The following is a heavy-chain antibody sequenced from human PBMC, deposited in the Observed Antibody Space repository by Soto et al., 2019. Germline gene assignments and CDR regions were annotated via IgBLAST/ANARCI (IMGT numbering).Heavy chain of an antibody. CDR3: ARDSYSNLWK. J-gene: IGHJ4*02. CDR2: ISYSGST. CDR1: GGSVSSANYY. V-gene: IGHV4-61*01. Sequence: SETLSLTCTVSGGSVSSANYYWNWIRQPPGKGLEWIGYISYSGSTNYNPSLKSRVTISLDTSKNQFSMKLNSVTAAETAVYYCARDSYSNLWKRGPGALVTV. D-gene: IGHD4-4*01.